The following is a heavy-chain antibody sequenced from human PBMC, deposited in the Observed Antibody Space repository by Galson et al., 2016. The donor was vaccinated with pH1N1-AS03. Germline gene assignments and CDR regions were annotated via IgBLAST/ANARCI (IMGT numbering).Heavy chain of an antibody. Sequence: SVKVSCKASGYIFINYAMHWVRQGPGQRLERMGWINADNGDTEYSQNFQGRVTITRDTSASTAYMEVISLTSEDTAVYYCARGDSGYNWPLDYWGQGTLVTVSS. CDR2: INADNGDT. CDR1: GYIFINYA. J-gene: IGHJ4*02. V-gene: IGHV1-3*01. CDR3: ARGDSGYNWPLDY. D-gene: IGHD5-12*01.